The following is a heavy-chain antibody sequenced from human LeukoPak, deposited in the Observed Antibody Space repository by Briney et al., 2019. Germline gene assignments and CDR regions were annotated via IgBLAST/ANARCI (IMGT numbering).Heavy chain of an antibody. J-gene: IGHJ4*02. CDR3: AKVSRIYGGNSPFDY. V-gene: IGHV3-9*01. CDR2: ISWNSGSI. Sequence: PGRSLRLSCAASGFTFDDYAMYWVRQAPGKGLEWVSGISWNSGSIVYADSVKGRFTISRDNAKNSLYLQMNSLRPEDTALYYCAKVSRIYGGNSPFDYWGQGTLVTVSS. CDR1: GFTFDDYA. D-gene: IGHD4-23*01.